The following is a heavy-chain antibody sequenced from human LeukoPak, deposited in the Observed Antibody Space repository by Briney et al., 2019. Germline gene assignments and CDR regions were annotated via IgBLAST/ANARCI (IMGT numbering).Heavy chain of an antibody. CDR1: GYTFTDYA. J-gene: IGHJ6*02. D-gene: IGHD3-3*01. V-gene: IGHV1-3*01. CDR3: ARIGPAYYDFWSGPKYGMDV. CDR2: INVGSGDT. Sequence: ASVKVSCKASGYTFTDYALHWVRQAPGHRLEWMGMINVGSGDTKYSQKFQGRVPISRDTSANTAYMELSSLRSEDTAVYYCARIGPAYYDFWSGPKYGMDVWGQGTTVTVSS.